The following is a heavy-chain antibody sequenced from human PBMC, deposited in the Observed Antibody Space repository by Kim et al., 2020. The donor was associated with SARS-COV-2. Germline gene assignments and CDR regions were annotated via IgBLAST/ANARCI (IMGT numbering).Heavy chain of an antibody. D-gene: IGHD4-17*01. CDR1: GFTFSSYW. J-gene: IGHJ6*02. CDR2: IKQDGSEK. V-gene: IGHV3-7*03. CDR3: AREGCDYGDYGGECDYYYGMDV. Sequence: GGSLRLSCAASGFTFSSYWMSWVRQAPGKGLEWVANIKQDGSEKYYVDSVKGRFTISRDNAKNSLYLQMNSLRAEDTAVYYCAREGCDYGDYGGECDYYYGMDVWGQGTTVTVSS.